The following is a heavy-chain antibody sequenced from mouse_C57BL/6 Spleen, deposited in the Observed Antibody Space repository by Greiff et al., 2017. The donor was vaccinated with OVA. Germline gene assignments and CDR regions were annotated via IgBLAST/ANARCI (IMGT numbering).Heavy chain of an antibody. D-gene: IGHD1-1*01. CDR3: ARGATVVFDY. V-gene: IGHV1-52*01. CDR2: IDPSDSET. CDR1: GYTFTSYW. J-gene: IGHJ2*01. Sequence: VQLQQSGAELVRPGSSVKLSCKASGYTFTSYWMHWVKQRPIQGLEWIGNIDPSDSETHYNQKFKDKATLTVDKSSSTAYMQLSSLTSEDSAVYYCARGATVVFDYWGQGTTLTVSS.